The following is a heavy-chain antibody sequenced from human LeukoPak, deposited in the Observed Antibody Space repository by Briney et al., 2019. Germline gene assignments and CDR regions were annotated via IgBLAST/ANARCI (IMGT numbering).Heavy chain of an antibody. Sequence: SETLSLTCAVYGGSFSGYYWSWIRQPPGKGLEWIGEINHSGSTNYNPSLKSRVTISVDTSKNQFSLKLSSVTAADTAVYYCARSPRQPRGSWGQGTLVTVSS. V-gene: IGHV4-34*01. CDR3: ARSPRQPRGS. D-gene: IGHD2-2*01. J-gene: IGHJ5*02. CDR1: GGSFSGYY. CDR2: INHSGST.